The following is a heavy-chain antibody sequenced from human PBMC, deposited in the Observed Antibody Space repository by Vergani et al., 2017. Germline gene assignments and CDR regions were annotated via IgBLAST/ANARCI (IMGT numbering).Heavy chain of an antibody. CDR3: ARGDFGSWTCYCY. Sequence: QVQVVQSGAEVKKSGASVKVSCKTSGYTFSNYYMHWVRQAPGQGLEWMGIINPSGGHTNYAQKFQGRVTMTRDTSTSTAYMELSSLRTEDTAMNYCARGDFGSWTCYCYWGQGNLVTVS. D-gene: IGHD3/OR15-3a*01. J-gene: IGHJ4*02. CDR2: INPSGGHT. V-gene: IGHV1-46*03. CDR1: GYTFSNYY.